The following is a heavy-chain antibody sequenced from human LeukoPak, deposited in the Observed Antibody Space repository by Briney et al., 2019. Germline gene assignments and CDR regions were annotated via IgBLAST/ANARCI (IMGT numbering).Heavy chain of an antibody. CDR2: IKQDGSEK. CDR1: GFTFSSYW. D-gene: IGHD5-18*01. V-gene: IGHV3-7*01. CDR3: ARAAAIGYSYVLGAFDI. J-gene: IGHJ3*02. Sequence: PGGSLRLSCPASGFTFSSYWMSWVRQAPGKGLEWVANIKQDGSEKYYVDSVKGRFTISRDNAKNSLYLQMNSLRAEDTAVYYCARAAAIGYSYVLGAFDIWGQGTMVTVSS.